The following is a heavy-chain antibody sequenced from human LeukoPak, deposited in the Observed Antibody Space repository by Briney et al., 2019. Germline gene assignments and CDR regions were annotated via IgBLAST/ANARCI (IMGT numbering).Heavy chain of an antibody. D-gene: IGHD7-27*01. J-gene: IGHJ4*02. V-gene: IGHV3-30*18. CDR3: AKDWGNWGYGYYFDH. CDR1: GFTFSTYG. Sequence: GRSLRLSCAASGFTFSTYGMHWVRQAPGKGLEWVAVVSYDGSNKYYADSVKGRFTISRVNSKNTLYLQMNSLRAEDTAVYYCAKDWGNWGYGYYFDHWGQGTLVTVSS. CDR2: VSYDGSNK.